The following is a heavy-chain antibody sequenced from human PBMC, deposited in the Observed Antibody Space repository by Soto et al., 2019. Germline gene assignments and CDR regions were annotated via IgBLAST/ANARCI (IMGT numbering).Heavy chain of an antibody. CDR2: IKEDGSGK. CDR1: GFTFRNYW. J-gene: IGHJ4*02. D-gene: IGHD5-12*01. Sequence: EVQLVESGGDLVQPGGSLRLSCAAYGFTFRNYWMNWVRQAPGTGLEWVAKIKEDGSGKYYVDSVKGRFTISRDNAKNSLSLQMNGLRAEDTAVYYCARGYSGATDYWGQGTLVNVSS. V-gene: IGHV3-7*05. CDR3: ARGYSGATDY.